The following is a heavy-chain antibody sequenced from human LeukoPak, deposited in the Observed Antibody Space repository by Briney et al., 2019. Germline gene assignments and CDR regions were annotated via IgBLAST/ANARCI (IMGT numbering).Heavy chain of an antibody. J-gene: IGHJ5*02. CDR1: GFTFSSYS. CDR3: AKEPFSSGSWFDP. V-gene: IGHV3-30*18. Sequence: PGGSLRLSCAASGFTFSSYSMNWVRQAPGKGLEWVAVMSSDGRNNYYGDSVKGRFAVSRDTSTNTLYLQMNSLRAEDSAVYHCAKEPFSSGSWFDPWGQGTLVTVSS. D-gene: IGHD3-10*01. CDR2: MSSDGRNN.